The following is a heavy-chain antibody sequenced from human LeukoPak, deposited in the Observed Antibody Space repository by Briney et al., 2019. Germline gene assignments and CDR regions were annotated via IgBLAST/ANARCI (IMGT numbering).Heavy chain of an antibody. D-gene: IGHD2-8*01. Sequence: SGGSLRLSCAASGFTFSSYSMNWVRQAPGKGLEWVSSISSSSSYISYADSVKGRFTISRDNAKNSLYLQMNSPRAEDTAVYYCARVLTEYCTNGVCPNPYYYYYGMDVWGQGTTVTVSS. CDR1: GFTFSSYS. CDR2: ISSSSSYI. CDR3: ARVLTEYCTNGVCPNPYYYYYGMDV. J-gene: IGHJ6*02. V-gene: IGHV3-21*01.